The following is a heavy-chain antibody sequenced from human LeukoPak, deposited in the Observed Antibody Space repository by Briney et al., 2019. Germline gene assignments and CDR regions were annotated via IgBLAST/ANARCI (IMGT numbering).Heavy chain of an antibody. D-gene: IGHD6-19*01. Sequence: GGSLRLSCAASGFTVSSIYMTWVRQAPGRGLEWVSSIRPSGDNTYYGDSVKGRFTISRDNSKNTVYLQMNNMRVDDTAVYYCARVAGWHWFDPWGQGTLVTVSS. CDR1: GFTVSSIY. CDR3: ARVAGWHWFDP. CDR2: IRPSGDNT. J-gene: IGHJ5*02. V-gene: IGHV3-53*01.